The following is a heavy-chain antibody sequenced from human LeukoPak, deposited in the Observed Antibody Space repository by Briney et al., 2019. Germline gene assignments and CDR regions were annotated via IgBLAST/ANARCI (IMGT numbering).Heavy chain of an antibody. CDR3: ARGYGPLGSAFDI. V-gene: IGHV4-30-4*02. D-gene: IGHD5-18*01. J-gene: IGHJ3*02. Sequence: SETLSLTCTVSGGSISSGDYYWSWIRQPPGKGLEWIGYIYYSGSTYYNPSLKSRVTISVDTSKNQFSLKLSSVTAADTAVYYCARGYGPLGSAFDIWGQGTMVTVSS. CDR2: IYYSGST. CDR1: GGSISSGDYY.